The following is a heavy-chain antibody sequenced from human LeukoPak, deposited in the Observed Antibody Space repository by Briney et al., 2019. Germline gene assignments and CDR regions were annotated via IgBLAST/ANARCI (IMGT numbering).Heavy chain of an antibody. CDR2: IYSGGST. V-gene: IGHV3-66*01. Sequence: GGSLRLSCAASGFTFSSYSMNWVRQAPGKGLEWVSVIYSGGSTYYADSVKGRFTISRDNSKNTLYLQMNSLRAEDTAVYYCARDSLDWGQGTLVTVSS. CDR3: ARDSLD. CDR1: GFTFSSYS. J-gene: IGHJ4*02.